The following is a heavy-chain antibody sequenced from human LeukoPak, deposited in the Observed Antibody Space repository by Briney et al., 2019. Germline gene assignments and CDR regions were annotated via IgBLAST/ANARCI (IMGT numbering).Heavy chain of an antibody. V-gene: IGHV4-59*01. CDR2: IYYSGST. D-gene: IGHD4-17*01. CDR3: ARSMAYGDTSPHYFDY. CDR1: GGSISSYY. Sequence: SETLSLTCTVSGGSISSYYWSWIRQPPGKGLEWVGYIYYSGSTNYNPSLKSRVTISVDTSKNQFSLKLSSVTAADTAVYYCARSMAYGDTSPHYFDYWGQGTLVNVSS. J-gene: IGHJ4*02.